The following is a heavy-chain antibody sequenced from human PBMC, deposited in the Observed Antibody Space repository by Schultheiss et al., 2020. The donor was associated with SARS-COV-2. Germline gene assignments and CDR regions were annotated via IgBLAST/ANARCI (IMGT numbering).Heavy chain of an antibody. D-gene: IGHD3-3*01. J-gene: IGHJ5*02. Sequence: SQTLSLTCTVSGGSISSTGHYWGWIRQPPGKGLEWIGTIYYSGSTNYNPSLKSRVTISVDTSKNQFSLKLSSVTAADTAVYYCARGYRGRSYYDFWSGYRPWGQGTLVTVSS. V-gene: IGHV4-39*07. CDR1: GGSISSTGHY. CDR3: ARGYRGRSYYDFWSGYRP. CDR2: IYYSGST.